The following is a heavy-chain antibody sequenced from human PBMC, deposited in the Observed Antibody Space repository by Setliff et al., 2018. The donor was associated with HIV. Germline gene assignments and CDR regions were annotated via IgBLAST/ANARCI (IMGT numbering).Heavy chain of an antibody. D-gene: IGHD6-6*01. CDR2: VYHSGST. CDR3: ARSRGRWQLVIYY. J-gene: IGHJ4*02. CDR1: GGYISSTRW. V-gene: IGHV4-4*02. Sequence: SETLSLTCAVSGGYISSTRWWSWVRQPPGKGLEWIGEVYHSGSTNYNPSLKSRVTISVDKSKNQFSLKLSSVTAADTAVYYCARSRGRWQLVIYYWGQGTLVTVSS.